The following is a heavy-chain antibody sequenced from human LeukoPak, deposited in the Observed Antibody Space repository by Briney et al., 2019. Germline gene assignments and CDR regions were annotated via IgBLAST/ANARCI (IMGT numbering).Heavy chain of an antibody. CDR3: ARDRNAFDI. CDR1: GYTFTGYY. Sequence: ASVKVSCEASGYTFTGYYMHWLQQAPGQGLEWMGRINPNSGGTNYAQKFQGRVTMTRDTSISTAYMELSRLRSDDTAVYYCARDRNAFDIWGQGTMVTVSS. CDR2: INPNSGGT. V-gene: IGHV1-2*06. J-gene: IGHJ3*02.